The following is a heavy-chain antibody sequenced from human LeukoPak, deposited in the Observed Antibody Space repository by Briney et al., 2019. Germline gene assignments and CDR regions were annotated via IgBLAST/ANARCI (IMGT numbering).Heavy chain of an antibody. CDR2: IYYSGST. V-gene: IGHV4-59*07. Sequence: SDTLSLTCSVAGGAISSYYWRWIRQPPGKGLEWVGYIYYSGSTNYNPALKSRVTVSVDTSKNQFSLKLSSVSAADTAVYYCARGGTGYGLYYYYYYYMDVWGKGTTVTVSS. D-gene: IGHD5-18*01. CDR1: GGAISSYY. CDR3: ARGGTGYGLYYYYYYYMDV. J-gene: IGHJ6*03.